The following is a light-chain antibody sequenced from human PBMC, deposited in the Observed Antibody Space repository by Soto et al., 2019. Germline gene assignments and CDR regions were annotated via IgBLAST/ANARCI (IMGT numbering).Light chain of an antibody. V-gene: IGKV2-28*01. Sequence: DIVMTQSPLSLPVTPKEPASISCRSSQSLLHSNGYNYLDWYLQKPGQSPQLLIYLGSNRASGVPDRISGSGSGTDFTLKISRVEAEDVGVYYCMQALQTPRTFGQGTKLEIK. CDR2: LGS. J-gene: IGKJ2*01. CDR3: MQALQTPRT. CDR1: QSLLHSNGYNY.